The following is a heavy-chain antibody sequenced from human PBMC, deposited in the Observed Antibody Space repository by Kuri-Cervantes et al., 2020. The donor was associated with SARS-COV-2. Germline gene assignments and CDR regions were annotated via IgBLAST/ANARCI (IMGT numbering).Heavy chain of an antibody. CDR3: ARSSGYYRRWYFDL. J-gene: IGHJ2*01. D-gene: IGHD3-22*01. V-gene: IGHV1-24*01. Sequence: ASVKVSCKVSRYTLTELSMHWVRQAPGKGLEWMGGFDPEDGETIYAQKFQGRVTMTEDTSTDTAYMELSSLRSEDTAVYYCARSSGYYRRWYFDLWGRGTLVTVSS. CDR1: RYTLTELS. CDR2: FDPEDGET.